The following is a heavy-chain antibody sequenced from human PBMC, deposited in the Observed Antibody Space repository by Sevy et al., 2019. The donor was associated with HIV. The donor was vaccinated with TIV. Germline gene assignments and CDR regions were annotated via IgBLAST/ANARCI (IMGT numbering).Heavy chain of an antibody. CDR1: GYTFTSYA. V-gene: IGHV1-3*01. Sequence: ASVKVSYKASGYTFTSYAMHWVRQAPGQRLEWMGWLNARNGNTKCSQKFQGRVTITRDTSASTAYMELSSLRSEDTAVYYCARDSPCGGDCYYYGMDVWVQGTTVTVSS. J-gene: IGHJ6*02. CDR2: LNARNGNT. D-gene: IGHD2-21*01. CDR3: ARDSPCGGDCYYYGMDV.